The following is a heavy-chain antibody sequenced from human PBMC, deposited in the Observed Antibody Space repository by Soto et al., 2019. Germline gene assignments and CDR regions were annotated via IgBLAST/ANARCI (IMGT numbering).Heavy chain of an antibody. CDR2: ISSSGRTI. V-gene: IGHV3-11*01. Sequence: GGSLRLSCSASAFSFSDYYISWIRQAPGMGLEWVTYISSSGRTIYYAVSVRGRFTISRDNAKKSLYLQMNSLRAEDTAVYYCARGLSRAVIITYGMDVWGQGTTVTVSS. CDR1: AFSFSDYY. J-gene: IGHJ6*02. D-gene: IGHD3-10*01. CDR3: ARGLSRAVIITYGMDV.